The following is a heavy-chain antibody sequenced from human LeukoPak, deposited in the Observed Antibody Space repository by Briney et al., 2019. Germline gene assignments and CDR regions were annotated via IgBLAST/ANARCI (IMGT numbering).Heavy chain of an antibody. Sequence: SQTLSLTCTVSGGSISSGGYYWSWIRQPPGKGLEWIGYIYHSGSTYYNPSLKSRVTISVDRSKNQFSLKLSSVTAADTAVYYCAGHDSSGYAFDIWGQGTMVTVSS. V-gene: IGHV4-30-2*01. CDR1: GGSISSGGYY. CDR3: AGHDSSGYAFDI. CDR2: IYHSGST. D-gene: IGHD3-22*01. J-gene: IGHJ3*02.